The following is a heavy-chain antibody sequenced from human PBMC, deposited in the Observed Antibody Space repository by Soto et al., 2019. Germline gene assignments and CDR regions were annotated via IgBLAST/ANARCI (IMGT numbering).Heavy chain of an antibody. V-gene: IGHV3-33*01. J-gene: IGHJ6*02. D-gene: IGHD5-12*01. CDR3: AREAIVATTDYYYGMDV. CDR1: GFTFSSYG. Sequence: QVQLVESGGGVVQPGRSLRLSCAASGFTFSSYGMHWVRQAPGKGLEWVAVIWYDGSNKYYADSVKGRFTISRDNSKNTLDLQMTSLKAEDTAVYYCAREAIVATTDYYYGMDVWGQGATVTVSS. CDR2: IWYDGSNK.